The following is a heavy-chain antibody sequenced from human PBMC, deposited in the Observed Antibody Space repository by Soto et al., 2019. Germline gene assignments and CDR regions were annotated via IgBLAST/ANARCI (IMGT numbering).Heavy chain of an antibody. CDR2: IIPIFGTA. Sequence: ASVTVSCTASGGTFSSYAISWVRQAPGQGLEWMGGIIPIFGTANYAQKFQGRVTITADESTSTAYMELSSLRSEDTAVYYCARRRRQWLVRDYYYGMDVWGQGTMVTVSS. J-gene: IGHJ6*02. CDR1: GGTFSSYA. V-gene: IGHV1-69*13. D-gene: IGHD6-19*01. CDR3: ARRRRQWLVRDYYYGMDV.